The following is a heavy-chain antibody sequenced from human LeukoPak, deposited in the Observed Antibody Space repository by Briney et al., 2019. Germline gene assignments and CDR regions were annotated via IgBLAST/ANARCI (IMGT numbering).Heavy chain of an antibody. CDR1: GFTVSSNY. CDR3: ARNLRVSGSYPYYYYYYMDV. J-gene: IGHJ6*03. Sequence: PGGSLRLSCAASGFTVSSNYMNWVRQAPGMGLEWVSIIYSGGSTYYADSVKGRFTISRDNSKNTLYLQMNSLRAEDSAVYYCARNLRVSGSYPYYYYYYMDVWGKGTTVTISS. CDR2: IYSGGST. V-gene: IGHV3-66*01. D-gene: IGHD3-16*02.